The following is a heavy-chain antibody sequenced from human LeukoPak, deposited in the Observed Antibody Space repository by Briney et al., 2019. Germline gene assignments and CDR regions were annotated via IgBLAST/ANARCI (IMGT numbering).Heavy chain of an antibody. D-gene: IGHD1-26*01. CDR3: ARVSELGGFFDY. J-gene: IGHJ4*02. Sequence: SETLSLTCTVSGGSISSYYWSWIRQPPGKGLEWIGYIYYSGSTNYNPSLKSRVTISVDTSKNQFSLKLSSVTAADTAVYYCARVSELGGFFDYWGQGTLVTVSS. CDR2: IYYSGST. V-gene: IGHV4-59*08. CDR1: GGSISSYY.